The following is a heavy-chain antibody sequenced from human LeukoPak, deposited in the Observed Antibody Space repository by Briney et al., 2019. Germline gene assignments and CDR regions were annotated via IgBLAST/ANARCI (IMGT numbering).Heavy chain of an antibody. CDR1: GGTFSSYA. CDR2: IIPIFGTA. D-gene: IGHD6-13*01. J-gene: IGHJ1*01. V-gene: IGHV1-69*01. Sequence: SVKVSCKASGGTFSSYAISWVRQAPGQGLEWMGGIIPIFGTANYAQKFQGRVTITADESTSTAYMELSSLRSEDTAVYYCAREGPWSSSSWYGYFQHWGQGTLGTVSS. CDR3: AREGPWSSSSWYGYFQH.